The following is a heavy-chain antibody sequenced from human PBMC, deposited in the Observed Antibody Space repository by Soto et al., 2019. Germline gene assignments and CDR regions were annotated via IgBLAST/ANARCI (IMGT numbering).Heavy chain of an antibody. D-gene: IGHD6-19*01. CDR1: GYTFTRYC. CDR3: AKSSGWYFFYGLDV. CDR2: ISAYNGNT. V-gene: IGHV1-18*01. Sequence: GTVNVSRTASGYTFTRYCISWVRDAPRQGLEWMGWISAYNGNTNYAQKLQGRVTMTTDTPTSTAYMELRSLRSDDTAVYYCAKSSGWYFFYGLDVWGQETTITASS. J-gene: IGHJ6*01.